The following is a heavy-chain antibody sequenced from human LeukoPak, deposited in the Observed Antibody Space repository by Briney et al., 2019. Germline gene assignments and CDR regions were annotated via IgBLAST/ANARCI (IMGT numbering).Heavy chain of an antibody. J-gene: IGHJ4*02. V-gene: IGHV3-69-1*02. D-gene: IGHD6-13*01. CDR2: ISTSRTI. Sequence: PGGSLRLSCAASGFTFSDYYMNWVPQAPGKGLEWVSSISTSRTIYYAGSVKGRFTISRDNVKNSLYPQVNSLRAEDTAVYFCARDMVLGLYSSSWSLFWGQGTLVTVSS. CDR1: GFTFSDYY. CDR3: ARDMVLGLYSSSWSLF.